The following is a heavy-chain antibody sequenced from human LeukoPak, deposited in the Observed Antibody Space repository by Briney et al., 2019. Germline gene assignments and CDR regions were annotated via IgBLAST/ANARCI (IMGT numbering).Heavy chain of an antibody. Sequence: SETLSLTCAVYSGSFSDYYWSWIRQPPGKGLEWIGSIYYSGSTSYNPSLKSRVTISVDTSKNQFSLKLTSVTAADTAVYYCASRNDILTGYVFDFWGQGTLVTVSS. D-gene: IGHD3-9*01. V-gene: IGHV4-34*01. CDR2: IYYSGST. J-gene: IGHJ4*02. CDR1: SGSFSDYY. CDR3: ASRNDILTGYVFDF.